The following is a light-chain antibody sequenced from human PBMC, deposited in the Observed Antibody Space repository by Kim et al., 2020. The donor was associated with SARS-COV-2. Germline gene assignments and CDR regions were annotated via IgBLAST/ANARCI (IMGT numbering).Light chain of an antibody. Sequence: EIVLTQSPGTLSLSPGERATLSCRASQSVSSNYLAWYQQKPGQAPSLLLYGASSRSTGVPDRFSGSGSGTDFTLTTSSLEPEDSAVYYCQQYGSSPPITFGQGTRLEIK. J-gene: IGKJ5*01. CDR1: QSVSSNY. CDR2: GAS. V-gene: IGKV3-20*01. CDR3: QQYGSSPPIT.